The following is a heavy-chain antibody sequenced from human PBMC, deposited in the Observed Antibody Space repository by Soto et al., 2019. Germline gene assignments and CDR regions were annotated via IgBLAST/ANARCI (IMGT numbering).Heavy chain of an antibody. J-gene: IGHJ4*02. V-gene: IGHV5-10-1*01. CDR1: GYSYSSYW. CDR2: IDPSDSYA. D-gene: IGHD2-15*01. CDR3: ARHIRMRPYSLDFDS. Sequence: GESLKISCKGSGYSYSSYWISWVRQKPGRGLEWMGRIDPSDSYADYSPSFQGHVTISSDNSITTAYLQWSTLKASDTAMYYCARHIRMRPYSLDFDSWGQGTLVTVS.